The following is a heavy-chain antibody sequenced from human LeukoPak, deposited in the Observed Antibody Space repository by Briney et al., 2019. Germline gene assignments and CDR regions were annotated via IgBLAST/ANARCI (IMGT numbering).Heavy chain of an antibody. V-gene: IGHV4-61*02. CDR3: ARGDGYNYESEQDYYYMDV. CDR2: IYTSGST. D-gene: IGHD5-24*01. J-gene: IGHJ6*03. Sequence: PSETLSLTCTVSGGSISSGSYFWSWIRQPAGKGLEWIGRIYTSGSTNYNPSLKSRGTISVDTSNNQFSLELTSVAAADTAVYYCARGDGYNYESEQDYYYMDVWGKGTTVTVSS. CDR1: GGSISSGSYF.